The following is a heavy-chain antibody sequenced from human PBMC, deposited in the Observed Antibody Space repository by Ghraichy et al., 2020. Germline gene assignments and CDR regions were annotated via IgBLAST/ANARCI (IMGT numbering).Heavy chain of an antibody. CDR2: IYSGGST. CDR3: ARALEQQMILSGSAFDI. J-gene: IGHJ3*02. D-gene: IGHD2-15*01. CDR1: GFTVSSNY. Sequence: GGSLRLSCAASGFTVSSNYMSWVRQAPGKGLEWVSVIYSGGSTYYADSVKGRFTISRHNSKNTLYLQMNSLRAEDTAVYYCARALEQQMILSGSAFDIWGQGTMVTVSS. V-gene: IGHV3-53*04.